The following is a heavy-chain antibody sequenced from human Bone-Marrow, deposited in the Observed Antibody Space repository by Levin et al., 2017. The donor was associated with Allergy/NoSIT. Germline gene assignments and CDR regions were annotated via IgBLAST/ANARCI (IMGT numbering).Heavy chain of an antibody. CDR2: IYYSGST. CDR3: ARANKGYCSGGSCYPYFDY. Sequence: SETLSLTCTVSGGSISSYYWSWIRQPPGKGLEWIGYIYYSGSTNYNPSLKSRVTISVDTSKNQFSLKLSSVTAADTAVYYCARANKGYCSGGSCYPYFDYWGQGTLVTVSS. J-gene: IGHJ4*02. CDR1: GGSISSYY. V-gene: IGHV4-59*01. D-gene: IGHD2-15*01.